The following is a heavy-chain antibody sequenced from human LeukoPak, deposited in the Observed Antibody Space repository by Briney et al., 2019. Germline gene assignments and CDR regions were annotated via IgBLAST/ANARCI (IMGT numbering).Heavy chain of an antibody. D-gene: IGHD3-22*01. CDR1: GCSIRCYF. V-gene: IGHV4-59*01. Sequence: SETLSLTCSVSGCSIRCYFGRSIRQPPGKGLEWSGYIHYSGSTNYNPSLKSRVTISVDTSKNQFSLMLKSVTPADTAVYYCASRDSSGYYFDYWGQGTLVTVSS. CDR3: ASRDSSGYYFDY. J-gene: IGHJ4*02. CDR2: IHYSGST.